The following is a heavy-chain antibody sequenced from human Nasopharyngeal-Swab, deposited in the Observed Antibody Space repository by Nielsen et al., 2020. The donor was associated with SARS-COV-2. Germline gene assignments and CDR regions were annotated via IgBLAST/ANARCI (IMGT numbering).Heavy chain of an antibody. V-gene: IGHV2-70*18. D-gene: IGHD2-21*02. Sequence: SGPTLVKPPQTLSLTCTFPGFSLSTSGMCVTWVRQPPGKALEWLALLDWGDDKYYSTSLKTRLTISKDTSNNQVVLIIANMDPGDTATYYCGRISPHDFHIDYWGQGTLVTVSS. J-gene: IGHJ4*02. CDR2: LDWGDDK. CDR3: GRISPHDFHIDY. CDR1: GFSLSTSGMC.